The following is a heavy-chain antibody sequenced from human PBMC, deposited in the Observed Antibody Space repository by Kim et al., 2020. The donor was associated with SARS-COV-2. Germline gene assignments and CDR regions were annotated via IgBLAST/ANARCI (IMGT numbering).Heavy chain of an antibody. CDR1: GGTFSSYA. D-gene: IGHD6-13*01. J-gene: IGHJ6*02. Sequence: SVKVSCKASGGTFSSYAISWVRQAPGQGLEWMGGIIPIFGTANYAQKFQGRVTITADESTSTAYMELSSLRSEDTAVYYCARVPSLVHADDYYYYGMDVWGQGTTVTVSS. CDR3: ARVPSLVHADDYYYYGMDV. CDR2: IIPIFGTA. V-gene: IGHV1-69*13.